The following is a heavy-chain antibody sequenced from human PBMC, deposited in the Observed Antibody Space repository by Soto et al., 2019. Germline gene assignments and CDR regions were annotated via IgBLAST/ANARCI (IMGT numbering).Heavy chain of an antibody. CDR2: IAAYYDHR. CDR3: TRETGVGAYGPQIYGMEV. D-gene: IGHD3-10*01. Sequence: QVQLVQSGVEVRKPGAAVEVSCEASGYNFATYGISWVRQAPGRGLEWMGWIAAYYDHRIYAQNVQGRVTITTATSTNTANMELRALTSDDTAVYYCTRETGVGAYGPQIYGMEVRGQGTTVIVSS. CDR1: GYNFATYG. J-gene: IGHJ6*02. V-gene: IGHV1-18*01.